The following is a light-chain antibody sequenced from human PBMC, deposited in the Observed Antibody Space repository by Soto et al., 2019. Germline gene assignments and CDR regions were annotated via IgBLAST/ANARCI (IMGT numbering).Light chain of an antibody. CDR3: QNYNSAPPT. CDR1: RGISNY. Sequence: DIQMTQSPSSLSAFVGDRVTITCRASRGISNYLAWYQQRPGKVPNLLIFAASSLQSGVPFRFSGKRSGTDFILTISSLQPEDVATYYCQNYNSAPPTFGQGTKVEIK. J-gene: IGKJ1*01. CDR2: AAS. V-gene: IGKV1-27*01.